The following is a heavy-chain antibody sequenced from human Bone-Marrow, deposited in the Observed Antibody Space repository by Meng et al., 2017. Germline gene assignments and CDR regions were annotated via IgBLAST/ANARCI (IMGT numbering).Heavy chain of an antibody. J-gene: IGHJ4*02. CDR2: INHSGST. CDR3: RLAYCMGDCVDY. V-gene: IGHV4-34*01. CDR1: GGSFSAYD. Sequence: QVHVQQWVAGLLKPSETLSLTCALYGGSFSAYDWSWIRQPPGKGLEWLGQINHSGSTNDNPSLKSRVTISIDTSRNQLSLKLSSVTAADTAVYYCRLAYCMGDCVDYWGQGTLVTVSS. D-gene: IGHD2-21*01.